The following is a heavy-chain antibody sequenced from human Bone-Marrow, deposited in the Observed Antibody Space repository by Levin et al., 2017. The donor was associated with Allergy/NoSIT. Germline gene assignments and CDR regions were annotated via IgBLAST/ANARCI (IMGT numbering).Heavy chain of an antibody. Sequence: QAGGSLRLSCAASGFTFSTYAMTWVRQAPGRGLEWVSGISGSGGSTYYADSVRGRFTISRDNSKNTLYLQMSSLRAEDTAIYYCAKDRQSGWSSLDYWGQGTLVTVSS. J-gene: IGHJ4*02. CDR1: GFTFSTYA. D-gene: IGHD6-19*01. CDR2: ISGSGGST. CDR3: AKDRQSGWSSLDY. V-gene: IGHV3-23*01.